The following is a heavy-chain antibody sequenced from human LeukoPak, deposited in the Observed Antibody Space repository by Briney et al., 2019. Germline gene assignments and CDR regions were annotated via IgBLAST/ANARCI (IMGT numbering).Heavy chain of an antibody. CDR3: VKDNTEYCSGGSCYYFDY. V-gene: IGHV3-64D*06. J-gene: IGHJ4*02. CDR2: ISSNGGST. Sequence: GGSLRLSCSASGFTFSSYAMHWVRQAPGKGLEYVSAISSNGGSTYYADSVKGRFTISRDNSKNTLYLQMSSLRAEDTAVYYCVKDNTEYCSGGSCYYFDYWGQGTLVTVSS. D-gene: IGHD2-15*01. CDR1: GFTFSSYA.